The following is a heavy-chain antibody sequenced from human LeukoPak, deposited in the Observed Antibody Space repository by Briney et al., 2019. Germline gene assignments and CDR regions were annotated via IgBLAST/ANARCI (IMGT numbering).Heavy chain of an antibody. CDR3: ARKSGYSYGIFDY. D-gene: IGHD5-18*01. CDR2: IYYSGST. CDR1: GGSISTFY. J-gene: IGHJ4*02. Sequence: PSETLSLTCTVSGGSISTFYWSWIRQPPGKGLEWIGYIYYSGSTNYNPSLKSRLTISVDTSKNQFSLKLSSVTAADTAVYYCARKSGYSYGIFDYWGQGTLVTVSS. V-gene: IGHV4-59*01.